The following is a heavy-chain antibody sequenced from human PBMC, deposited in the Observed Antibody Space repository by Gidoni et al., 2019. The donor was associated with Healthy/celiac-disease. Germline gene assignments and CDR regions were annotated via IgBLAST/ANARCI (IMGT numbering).Heavy chain of an antibody. CDR3: AKGLVWGEFDY. J-gene: IGHJ4*02. CDR1: GFTFSSYA. CDR2: ISGSGGIT. V-gene: IGHV3-23*01. D-gene: IGHD3-16*01. Sequence: EVQLLESGGGVVQPGGSLRLPCSASGFTFSSYAMSWVRQAPGKGLEWVSAISGSGGITYYADSVKGRFTISRDNSKNTLYLQMNSRRAEDTAVYYCAKGLVWGEFDYWGQGTLVTVSS.